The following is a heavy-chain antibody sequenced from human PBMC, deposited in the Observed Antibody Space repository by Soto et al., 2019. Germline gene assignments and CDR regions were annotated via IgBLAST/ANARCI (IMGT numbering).Heavy chain of an antibody. CDR3: ARDKITGLFDY. CDR1: GGSISSYY. V-gene: IGHV4-34*01. Sequence: SETLSLTCNVSGGSISSYYWTWIRQPPGTGLEWIGEINHSGSTNYNPSLKSRDTISVDTSKNQFSLKLTSVTAADTAVYYCARDKITGLFDYWGQGTLVTVSS. D-gene: IGHD2-8*02. CDR2: INHSGST. J-gene: IGHJ4*02.